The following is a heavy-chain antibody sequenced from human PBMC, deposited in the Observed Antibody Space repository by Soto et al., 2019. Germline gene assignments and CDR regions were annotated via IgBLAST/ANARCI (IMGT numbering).Heavy chain of an antibody. CDR3: AATGCQYVGLDV. CDR2: ISGYNANT. V-gene: IGHV1-18*01. CDR1: ENTFTYYG. D-gene: IGHD1-1*01. Sequence: QAQLVQAGSEVKRPGASVKVSCRCSENTFTYYGINWVRQAPGHGLEWLGWISGYNANTTYAQKFQDRVTMTADTSTRPAYLEVRSLTSDDSGIYFCAATGCQYVGLDVWSQGTTVTVSS. J-gene: IGHJ6*02.